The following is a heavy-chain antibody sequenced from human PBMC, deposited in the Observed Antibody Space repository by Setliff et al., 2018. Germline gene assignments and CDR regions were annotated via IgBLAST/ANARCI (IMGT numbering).Heavy chain of an antibody. CDR3: TRARAARAPAY. J-gene: IGHJ4*02. CDR2: ISSSGSFQ. V-gene: IGHV3-21*01. Sequence: GGSLRLSCTASGFTFSDAWMTWVRQAPGKGLEWVSSISSSGSFQFYADSVKGRFTISRDNANNSVSLQMNSLRAEDSGVYYCTRARAARAPAYWGQGTLVTVSS. CDR1: GFTFSDAW.